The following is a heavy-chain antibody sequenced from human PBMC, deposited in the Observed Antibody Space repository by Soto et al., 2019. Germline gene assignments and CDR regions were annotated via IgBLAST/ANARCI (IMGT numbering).Heavy chain of an antibody. CDR3: ARGEGYCSGGSCYSYYGMDV. Sequence: SETLSLTCTVSGGSISSGGYYWSWIRQHPGKGLEWIGYIYYSGSTYYNPSLKSRVTISVDTSKNQFSLKLSSVTAADTAVYYCARGEGYCSGGSCYSYYGMDVWGQGTTVTVSS. CDR1: GGSISSGGYY. J-gene: IGHJ6*02. CDR2: IYYSGST. D-gene: IGHD2-15*01. V-gene: IGHV4-31*03.